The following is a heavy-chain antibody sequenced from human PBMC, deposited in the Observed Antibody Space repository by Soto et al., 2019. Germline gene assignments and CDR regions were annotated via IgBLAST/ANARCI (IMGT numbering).Heavy chain of an antibody. D-gene: IGHD3-22*01. Sequence: SETLSLTCTVSGGSFSNDYWTWIRQSPGKGLEWIGYIFHSGITDYNPSLQSRVTISIDTSRNHFSLNLTSVTAADTAVYYCARDRYFYDSRGYYRTLDSWGQGTLVTVSS. CDR3: ARDRYFYDSRGYYRTLDS. CDR2: IFHSGIT. V-gene: IGHV4-59*01. J-gene: IGHJ4*02. CDR1: GGSFSNDY.